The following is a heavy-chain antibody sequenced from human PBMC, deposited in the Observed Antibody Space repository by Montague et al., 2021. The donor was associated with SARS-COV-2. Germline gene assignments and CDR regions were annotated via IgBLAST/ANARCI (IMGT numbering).Heavy chain of an antibody. CDR3: ARCHCSGGFCYRDVSFDL. V-gene: IGHV4-61*01. D-gene: IGHD2-15*01. CDR1: GASINIGTFY. CDR2: IHDSGTT. Sequence: SETLSLTCTVSGASINIGTFYWTWIRQFPGNPLEWVGYIHDSGTTNYNPSLKSRVTISEDTSRNQFSLNLNSVTAADTAVYYCARCHCSGGFCYRDVSFDLWGQGTMVTVS. J-gene: IGHJ3*01.